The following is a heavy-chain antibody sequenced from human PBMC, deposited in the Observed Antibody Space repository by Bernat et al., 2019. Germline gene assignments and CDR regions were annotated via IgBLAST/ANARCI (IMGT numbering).Heavy chain of an antibody. D-gene: IGHD3-10*01. J-gene: IGHJ4*02. CDR2: IYYSGST. V-gene: IGHV4-39*01. Sequence: QLQLQESGPGLVKPSETLSLTCTVSGGSISSSSYYWGWIRQPPGKGLEWIGSIYYSGSTYYNPSLKSRVTISVDTSKNQFSLKLSSVTAADTAVYYCARPPQEKYYGSEYYFDYWGQGTLVTVSS. CDR3: ARPPQEKYYGSEYYFDY. CDR1: GGSISSSSYY.